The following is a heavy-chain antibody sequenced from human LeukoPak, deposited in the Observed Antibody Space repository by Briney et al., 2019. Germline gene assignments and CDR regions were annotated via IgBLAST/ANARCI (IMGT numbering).Heavy chain of an antibody. CDR2: ISSWSSTI. J-gene: IGHJ4*02. CDR3: AQGSGWYQSPFDY. D-gene: IGHD6-19*01. CDR1: GFTFSDYS. V-gene: IGHV3-48*01. Sequence: GGSLRLSCAASGFTFSDYSMNWVRQAPGKGLEWVSYISSWSSTILYADSVKGRFTISKDNAKNSLYLQMNSLRAEDTAVYYCAQGSGWYQSPFDYWGQGTLVTVSS.